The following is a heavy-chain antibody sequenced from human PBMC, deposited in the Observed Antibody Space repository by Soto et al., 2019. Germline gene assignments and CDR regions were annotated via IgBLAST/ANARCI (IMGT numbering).Heavy chain of an antibody. CDR3: ARRYGDPSSSAGFDY. V-gene: IGHV1-18*01. Sequence: QVQLVQSGAEVKKPGASVKVSCKASGYTFINYGISWVRQAPGQGREWMGWISAYNGKTNYAQKLQGRVTMTTDTSTSTAYMELRSLRSDDTAVYYCARRYGDPSSSAGFDYWGQGTLVTVSS. J-gene: IGHJ4*02. CDR2: ISAYNGKT. CDR1: GYTFINYG. D-gene: IGHD4-17*01.